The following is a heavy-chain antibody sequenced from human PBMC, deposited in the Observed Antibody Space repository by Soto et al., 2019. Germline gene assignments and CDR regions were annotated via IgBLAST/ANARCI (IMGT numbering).Heavy chain of an antibody. CDR2: ISYDGTII. J-gene: IGHJ6*02. D-gene: IGHD6-19*01. CDR1: GFTFNSYT. V-gene: IGHV3-30*09. Sequence: GGSLRLSCAASGFTFNSYTMHWVRQAPGKGLEWVAVISYDGTIIYYADSVKGRFAVSRDNSKNTLYLQMNSLRHEDTAVYYCARPALYSSGWPYYYYGMDVWGQGTTVTVSS. CDR3: ARPALYSSGWPYYYYGMDV.